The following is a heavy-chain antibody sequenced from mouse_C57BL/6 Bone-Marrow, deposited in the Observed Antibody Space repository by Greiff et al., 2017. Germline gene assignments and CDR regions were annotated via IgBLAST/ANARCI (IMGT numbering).Heavy chain of an antibody. Sequence: VQLQQSGAELVRPGASVKMSCTASGFNITGDYIHWVKQRPEQGLEWIGWIDPEIGDTEYASKFQGKATITSDTSSNTAYLRLSSLTSEDTAVYYCSSFEGNYFDFWGQGTPLTVAS. CDR3: SSFEGNYFDF. CDR1: GFNITGDY. J-gene: IGHJ2*01. CDR2: IDPEIGDT. V-gene: IGHV14-4*01.